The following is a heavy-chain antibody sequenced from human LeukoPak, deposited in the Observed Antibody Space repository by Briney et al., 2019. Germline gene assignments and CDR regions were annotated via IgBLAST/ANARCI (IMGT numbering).Heavy chain of an antibody. CDR1: GGSISSYY. Sequence: PSETLSLTCTVSGGSISSYYWSWIRQPPGKGLEWIGYIYYSGSTNYNPSLKSRVTISVDTSKNQFSLKLSSVTAADTAVYYCARERSGSYAFDYWGQGTLVTVSS. D-gene: IGHD1-26*01. V-gene: IGHV4-59*01. J-gene: IGHJ4*02. CDR3: ARERSGSYAFDY. CDR2: IYYSGST.